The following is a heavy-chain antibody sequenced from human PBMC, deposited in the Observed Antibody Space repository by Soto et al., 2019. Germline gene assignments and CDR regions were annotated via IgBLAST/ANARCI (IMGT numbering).Heavy chain of an antibody. Sequence: QVQLVQSGAEVKKPGSSVKVSCKASGGTFSSYAISWVRQAPGQGLEWMGGIIPIFGTANYAQKFQGRVTITADESTSTAYMELGSLRSEDTAVYYCAGGEDCSGGSCYQVKYYYYGMDVWGQGTTVTVSS. CDR2: IIPIFGTA. V-gene: IGHV1-69*01. CDR3: AGGEDCSGGSCYQVKYYYYGMDV. CDR1: GGTFSSYA. D-gene: IGHD2-15*01. J-gene: IGHJ6*02.